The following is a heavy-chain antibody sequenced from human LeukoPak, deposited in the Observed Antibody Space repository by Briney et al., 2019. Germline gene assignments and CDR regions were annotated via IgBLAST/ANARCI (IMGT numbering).Heavy chain of an antibody. J-gene: IGHJ3*02. D-gene: IGHD4-23*01. CDR1: GFTFSSYA. CDR2: ISYDGSNK. V-gene: IGHV3-30-3*01. CDR3: ARFDYGGNSAAFDI. Sequence: GGSLRLSCAASGFTFSSYAMHWVRQAPGKGLGWVAVISYDGSNKYYADSVKGRVTISRDNSKNTLYLQMNSLRAEDTAVYYCARFDYGGNSAAFDIWGQGTMVTVSS.